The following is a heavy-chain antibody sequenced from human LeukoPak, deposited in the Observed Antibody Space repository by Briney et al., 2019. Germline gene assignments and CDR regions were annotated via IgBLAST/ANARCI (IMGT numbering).Heavy chain of an antibody. J-gene: IGHJ4*02. CDR1: DCGVG. V-gene: IGHV2-5*02. CDR2: IYWDDDK. CDR3: AHRRAAYGDWNGGYFDY. Sequence: SGPTLVHPHRPSRCPAPSLDCGVGVGWIRQPPGEALEWLAFIYWDDDKRYSPSLKSRLTITKDTSKNQVVLTMASMDPVDTATYYCAHRRAAYGDWNGGYFDYWGQGALVIVSS. D-gene: IGHD4-17*01.